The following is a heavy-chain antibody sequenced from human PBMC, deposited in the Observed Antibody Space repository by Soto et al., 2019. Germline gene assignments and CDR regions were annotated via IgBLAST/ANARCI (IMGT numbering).Heavy chain of an antibody. CDR1: GFTVSSNY. Sequence: PGGSLRLSCAASGFTVSSNYMSWVRQAPGKGLEWVSVIYSGGSTYYADSVKGRFTISRDNSKNTLYLQMNSLRAEDTAVYYCAKDHRGSMVRGVIRPVDYWGQGTLVTVSS. V-gene: IGHV3-66*01. CDR2: IYSGGST. D-gene: IGHD3-10*01. CDR3: AKDHRGSMVRGVIRPVDY. J-gene: IGHJ4*02.